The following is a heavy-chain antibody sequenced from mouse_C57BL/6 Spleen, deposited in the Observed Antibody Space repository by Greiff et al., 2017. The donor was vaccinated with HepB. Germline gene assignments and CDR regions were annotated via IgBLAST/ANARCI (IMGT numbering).Heavy chain of an antibody. J-gene: IGHJ1*03. V-gene: IGHV1-42*01. CDR2: INPSTGGT. Sequence: VQLQQSGPELVKPGASVKISCKASGYSFTGYYMNWVKQSPEKSLEWIGEINPSTGGTTYNQKFKAKATLTVDKSSSTAYMQLKSLTSEDSAVYYCARYGDGYYWYFDVWGTGTTVTVSS. D-gene: IGHD2-3*01. CDR3: ARYGDGYYWYFDV. CDR1: GYSFTGYY.